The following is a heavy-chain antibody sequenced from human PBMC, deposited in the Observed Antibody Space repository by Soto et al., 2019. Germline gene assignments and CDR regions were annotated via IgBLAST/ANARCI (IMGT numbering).Heavy chain of an antibody. V-gene: IGHV1-18*04. CDR2: ISAYNGNT. CDR3: ARDAPRVVYYGMDV. J-gene: IGHJ6*02. CDR1: GYTFTSYG. D-gene: IGHD2-21*01. Sequence: ASVKVSCKASGYTFTSYGISWVRQAPGQGLEWMGWISAYNGNTNYAQKLQGRVTMTTGTSTSTAYMELRSLRSDDTAVYYCARDAPRVVYYGMDVWGQGTTVTVSS.